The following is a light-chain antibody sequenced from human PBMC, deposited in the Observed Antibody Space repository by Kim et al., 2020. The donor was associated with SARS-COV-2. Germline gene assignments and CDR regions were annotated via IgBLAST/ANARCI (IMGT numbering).Light chain of an antibody. V-gene: IGKV3-20*01. CDR3: QQYGSSPRLT. CDR1: QGISSSY. Sequence: PVERAALACRACQGISSSYFAWDQQKPGQAPSLLIYGASSRATGIPDRFSGSGCGTGFTLTISRLEPEDFAVYYCQQYGSSPRLTFGQGTKVDIK. CDR2: GAS. J-gene: IGKJ1*01.